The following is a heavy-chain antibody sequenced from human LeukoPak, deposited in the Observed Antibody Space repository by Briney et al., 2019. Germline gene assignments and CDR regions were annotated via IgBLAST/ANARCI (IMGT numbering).Heavy chain of an antibody. J-gene: IGHJ4*02. CDR1: GFTFSSNG. V-gene: IGHV3-33*01. CDR2: IWYDGTNK. CDR3: ARDPASPVPFDY. Sequence: GGSLRLSCAASGFTFSSNGMHWVRQAPGKGLEWVAVIWYDGTNKYYADSVKGRFTISRDNSKNTLSLQMNSLRAEDTAVYYCARDPASPVPFDYWGQGTLVTVSS.